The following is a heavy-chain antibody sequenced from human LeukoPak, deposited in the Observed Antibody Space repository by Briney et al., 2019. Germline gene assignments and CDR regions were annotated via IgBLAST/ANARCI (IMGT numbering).Heavy chain of an antibody. D-gene: IGHD6-13*01. CDR3: AKALGGSWDSSLDS. CDR2: ITYDGSVE. V-gene: IGHV3-30*18. Sequence: GGSLRLSCAASGFTLSNYAMHWVRQAPGKGLEWVALITYDGSVEKTAASVKGRFTITRDNSKNTLYLQMNSLRTDDTAVYYCAKALGGSWDSSLDSWGQGTLVPVSS. J-gene: IGHJ4*02. CDR1: GFTLSNYA.